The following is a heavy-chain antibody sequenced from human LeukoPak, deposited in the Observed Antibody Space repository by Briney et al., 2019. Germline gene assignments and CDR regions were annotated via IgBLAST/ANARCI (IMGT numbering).Heavy chain of an antibody. V-gene: IGHV1-18*01. D-gene: IGHD3-9*01. Sequence: GASVKVSCKASGYTFTSYGINWVRQAPGQGLEWMGWLSPYNGNTHFAQKLQGRVTMTTDTSTSTAYMELRGLRSDDTAVYYCARDFTVNYDSLTGYYSVTPDHAFDIWGQGTMVTVSS. CDR3: ARDFTVNYDSLTGYYSVTPDHAFDI. J-gene: IGHJ3*02. CDR2: LSPYNGNT. CDR1: GYTFTSYG.